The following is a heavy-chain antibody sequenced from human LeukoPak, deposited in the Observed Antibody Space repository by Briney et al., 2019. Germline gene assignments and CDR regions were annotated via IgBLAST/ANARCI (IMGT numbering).Heavy chain of an antibody. Sequence: PSETLSLTCTVSGGSISSYYWGWIRQPPGKGLEWIGSIYYSGSTYYNPSLKSRVTISVDTSKNQFSLKLSSVTAADTAVYYCARHYYDSSSLLPLSPWGQGTLVTVSS. D-gene: IGHD3-22*01. CDR3: ARHYYDSSSLLPLSP. CDR2: IYYSGST. J-gene: IGHJ5*02. CDR1: GGSISSYY. V-gene: IGHV4-39*07.